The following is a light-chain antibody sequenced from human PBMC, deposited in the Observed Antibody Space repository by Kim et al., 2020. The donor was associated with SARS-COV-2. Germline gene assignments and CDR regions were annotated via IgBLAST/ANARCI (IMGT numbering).Light chain of an antibody. Sequence: SSELTQDPAVSVALGQTVRITCQGDSLRSYYATWYQQKPGQAPIVVIYGKNNRPSGIPDRFSGSSSGNTASLTITGTQAGDEADYYCTSRESNDNVVFCG. CDR3: TSRESNDNVV. CDR1: SLRSYY. J-gene: IGLJ2*01. V-gene: IGLV3-19*01. CDR2: GKN.